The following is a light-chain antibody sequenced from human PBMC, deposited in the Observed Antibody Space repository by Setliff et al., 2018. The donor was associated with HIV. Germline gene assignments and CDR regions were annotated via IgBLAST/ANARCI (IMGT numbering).Light chain of an antibody. CDR3: QQYHRYST. CDR1: QSISHW. J-gene: IGKJ1*01. Sequence: DIQMTQSPSTLSASVGDRVAITCRANQSISHWLAWYQQKPGGAPKLLIYKASALEVGVPSRFSGSGSGTQFTLTISSLQPEDFATYHCQQYHRYSTFGQGTKVDIK. CDR2: KAS. V-gene: IGKV1-5*03.